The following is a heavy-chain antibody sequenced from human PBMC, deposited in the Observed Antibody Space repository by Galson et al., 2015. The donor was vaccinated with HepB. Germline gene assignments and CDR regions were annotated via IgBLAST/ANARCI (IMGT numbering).Heavy chain of an antibody. J-gene: IGHJ4*02. D-gene: IGHD3-10*01. CDR2: ISGSGDYK. CDR3: ARRSGKGFDF. V-gene: IGHV3-23*01. Sequence: SLRLSCAASGFTFSSYAMHWVRQAPGKGLEWVSYISGSGDYKVYADSVKGRFTISRDRSNSTLFLQMNSLRVEDTAFYFCARRSGKGFDFWGQGTLVTVSS. CDR1: GFTFSSYA.